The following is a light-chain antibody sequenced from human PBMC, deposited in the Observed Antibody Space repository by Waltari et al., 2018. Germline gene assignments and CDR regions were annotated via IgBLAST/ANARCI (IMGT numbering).Light chain of an antibody. CDR3: QQSYSTHRT. CDR2: AAS. Sequence: DIQMTQSPSSLSASVGDRVTITCRASQNIANYLNWYQQKPGTAPELLIYAASNLHGGVPSRFTGSGSGTDFTLTISSVQPEDLATYYCQQSYSTHRTFGQGTKLDI. CDR1: QNIANY. J-gene: IGKJ2*01. V-gene: IGKV1-39*01.